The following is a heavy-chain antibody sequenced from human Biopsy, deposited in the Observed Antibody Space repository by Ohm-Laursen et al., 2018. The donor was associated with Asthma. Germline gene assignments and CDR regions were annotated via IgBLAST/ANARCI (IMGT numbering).Heavy chain of an antibody. Sequence: PGTLSLTCGVSGGSISVSNWWSWVRQPPGRGLEWIGQIYHLGNANYNPSLKSRVTMSVDKSKNQFSLKLTSVTAADTAVYFCARRWRSYDSSNYYLDQWGQGTLVTASS. D-gene: IGHD3-22*01. CDR2: IYHLGNA. J-gene: IGHJ4*02. V-gene: IGHV4-4*01. CDR3: ARRWRSYDSSNYYLDQ. CDR1: GGSISVSNW.